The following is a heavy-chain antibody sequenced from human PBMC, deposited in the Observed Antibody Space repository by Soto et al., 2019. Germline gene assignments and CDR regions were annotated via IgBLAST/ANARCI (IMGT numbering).Heavy chain of an antibody. Sequence: QVQLVQSGAEVKKPGSSVKVSCKASGGTFSSYAISWVRQAPGQGLEWRGGIIPIFGTANYAQKFQGRVTINADESTSEAYMGLSSLRSDDTSVYYCARDAFEYSSSSPYCYYGMDVWGQGTTVTVSS. CDR3: ARDAFEYSSSSPYCYYGMDV. CDR1: GGTFSSYA. J-gene: IGHJ6*02. V-gene: IGHV1-69*01. CDR2: IIPIFGTA. D-gene: IGHD6-6*01.